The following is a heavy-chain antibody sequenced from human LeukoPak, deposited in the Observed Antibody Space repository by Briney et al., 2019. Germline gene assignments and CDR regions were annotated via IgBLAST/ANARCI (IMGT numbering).Heavy chain of an antibody. J-gene: IGHJ4*02. CDR2: INPNSGGT. CDR3: ARGASRSFDH. Sequence: ASVKVSCKASGYTFTGYYMHWVRQAPGQGLEWMGCINPNSGGTKYAQKFQGGVTLTRDTSISTAYMELSRLRSDDTAVYYCARGASRSFDHWGQGTPVIISS. V-gene: IGHV1-2*02. CDR1: GYTFTGYY.